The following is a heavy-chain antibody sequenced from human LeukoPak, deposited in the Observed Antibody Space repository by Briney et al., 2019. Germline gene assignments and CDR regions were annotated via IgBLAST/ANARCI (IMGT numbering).Heavy chain of an antibody. CDR3: MREWGGDN. D-gene: IGHD3-16*01. V-gene: IGHV1-2*02. J-gene: IGHJ4*02. CDR1: GYTFNDYY. CDR2: INPKSGGT. Sequence: ASVKVSCKASGYTFNDYYMHWVRQAPGQGLEWMGWINPKSGGTDYAQQFQGRVTMTIDTSITTAYMELSRLRSDDTAVYYCMREWGGDNWGQGTLVTVSS.